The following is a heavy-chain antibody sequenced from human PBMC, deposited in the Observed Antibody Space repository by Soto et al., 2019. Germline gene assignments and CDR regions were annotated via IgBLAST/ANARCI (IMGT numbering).Heavy chain of an antibody. CDR1: GYTFTSYG. Sequence: ASVKVSCKASGYTFTSYGISWVRQAPGQGLEWMGWISAYNGNTNYAQKLQGRVTMTTDTSTSTAYMELRSLRSDDTAVYYCARGSVITIFGVVTINWFDPWGQGTLVTVS. CDR2: ISAYNGNT. CDR3: ARGSVITIFGVVTINWFDP. J-gene: IGHJ5*02. D-gene: IGHD3-3*01. V-gene: IGHV1-18*01.